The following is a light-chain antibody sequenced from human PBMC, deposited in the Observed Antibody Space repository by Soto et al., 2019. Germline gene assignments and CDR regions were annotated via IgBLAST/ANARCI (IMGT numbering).Light chain of an antibody. V-gene: IGLV2-23*03. CDR2: EGT. Sequence: QSALTQPASVSGSPGQSITISWTGTSSNVGGYTLVSWFQQHPGKAPKLMIYEGTKRPSGVSHRFSGSKSGNTASLTISGLQAEDEADYYCCSYTGSTSFPWVFGGGTKLTVL. J-gene: IGLJ3*02. CDR1: SSNVGGYTL. CDR3: CSYTGSTSFPWV.